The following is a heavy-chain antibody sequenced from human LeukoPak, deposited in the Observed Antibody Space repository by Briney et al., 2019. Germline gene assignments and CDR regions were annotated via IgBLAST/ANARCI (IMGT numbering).Heavy chain of an antibody. J-gene: IGHJ4*02. CDR1: GYTFTSYD. CDR2: MNLHSGKT. V-gene: IGHV1-8*01. CDR3: ARVRFPRTQGPAGPYYFDY. Sequence: ASVKVSCKASGYTFTSYDINWVRQATGQGLEWMGWMNLHSGKTGYAQKFQGRVTMTRDTSISTAYMELSGLKSDDTAVYYCARVRFPRTQGPAGPYYFDYWGQGTLVAVSS. D-gene: IGHD3-16*01.